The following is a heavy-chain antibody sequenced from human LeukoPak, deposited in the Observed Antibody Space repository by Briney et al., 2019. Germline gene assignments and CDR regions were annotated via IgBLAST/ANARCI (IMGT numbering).Heavy chain of an antibody. D-gene: IGHD3-22*01. CDR1: GGSFSGYY. Sequence: SETLSLTCAVYGGSFSGYYWSWIRQPPGKGLEWIGEINHSGSTNYNPFLKSRVTISVDTSKNQFSLKLSSVTAADTAVYYCARGRRGLSYWGQGTLVTVSS. CDR3: ARGRRGLSY. V-gene: IGHV4-34*01. CDR2: INHSGST. J-gene: IGHJ4*02.